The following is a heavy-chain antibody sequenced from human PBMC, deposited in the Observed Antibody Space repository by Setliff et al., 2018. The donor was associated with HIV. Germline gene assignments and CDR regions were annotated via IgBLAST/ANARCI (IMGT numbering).Heavy chain of an antibody. CDR3: ARRAVQDGTVTSSNWFDP. V-gene: IGHV4-4*09. D-gene: IGHD1-7*01. J-gene: IGHJ5*02. CDR2: IYTTGST. Sequence: SETLSLTCTVSGDSISNYYWSWVRQPPGKGLEWIGYIYTTGSTNYNPSLKSRVTMSVDTSKNQFSLRLTSVTAADTAVYYCARRAVQDGTVTSSNWFDPWGQGTLVTVSS. CDR1: GDSISNYY.